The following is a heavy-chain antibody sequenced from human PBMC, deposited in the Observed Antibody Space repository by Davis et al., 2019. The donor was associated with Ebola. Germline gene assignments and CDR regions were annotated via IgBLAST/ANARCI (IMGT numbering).Heavy chain of an antibody. CDR3: ARGPSVATAHYLDY. V-gene: IGHV1-69*06. CDR2: IIPIFGTA. J-gene: IGHJ4*02. Sequence: SVKVSCKASGGTFSSYAISWVRQAPGQGLEWMGGIIPIFGTANYAQKFRGRVMITADKSTRIAYMELNSLTSEDTAVYYCARGPSVATAHYLDYWGQGTLATVSS. D-gene: IGHD2-21*02. CDR1: GGTFSSYA.